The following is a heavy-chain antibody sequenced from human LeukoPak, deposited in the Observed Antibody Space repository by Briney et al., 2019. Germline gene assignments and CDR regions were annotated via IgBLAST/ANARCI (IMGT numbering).Heavy chain of an antibody. CDR2: INPNRGGT. J-gene: IGHJ4*02. V-gene: IGHV1-2*02. CDR1: GYTFTGYY. CDR3: ARDDVSCTHGVCSDLFHY. D-gene: IGHD2-8*01. Sequence: ASVKVSCKASGYTFTGYYIHWVRQAPGQGLEWMGWINPNRGGTKYAQKFQGRVTMTRDTSISTAYMELSSLRSDDTAVCYCARDDVSCTHGVCSDLFHYWGQGTLVTVSS.